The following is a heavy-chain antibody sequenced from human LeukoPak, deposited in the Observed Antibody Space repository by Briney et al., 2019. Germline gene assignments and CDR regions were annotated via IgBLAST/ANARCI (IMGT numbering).Heavy chain of an antibody. CDR1: GGSISSGDYY. D-gene: IGHD3-10*01. V-gene: IGHV4-30-4*01. Sequence: KPSQTLSLTCTVSGGSISSGDYYWSWIRQPPGKGLEWIGYIYYSGSTYYNPSLKSRVTISVDTSKNQSSLKLSSVTAADTAVYYCARGSMVRGVPYYYYGMDVWGQGTTVTVSS. CDR2: IYYSGST. CDR3: ARGSMVRGVPYYYYGMDV. J-gene: IGHJ6*02.